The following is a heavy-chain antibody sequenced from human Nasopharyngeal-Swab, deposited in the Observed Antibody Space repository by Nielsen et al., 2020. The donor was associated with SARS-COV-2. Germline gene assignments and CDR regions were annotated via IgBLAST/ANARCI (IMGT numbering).Heavy chain of an antibody. V-gene: IGHV3-9*01. D-gene: IGHD1-26*01. Sequence: SLKISCAASGFTFDDYAMHWVRQAPGKGLEWVSGISWNSGSIGYADSVKGRFTISRDNAKNSLYLQMNSLRAEDTAVYYCATWELPRGNFDYWGQGTLVTVSS. CDR3: ATWELPRGNFDY. J-gene: IGHJ4*02. CDR1: GFTFDDYA. CDR2: ISWNSGSI.